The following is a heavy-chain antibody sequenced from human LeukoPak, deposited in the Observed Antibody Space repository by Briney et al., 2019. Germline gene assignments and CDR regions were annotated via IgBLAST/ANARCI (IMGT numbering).Heavy chain of an antibody. D-gene: IGHD6-13*01. V-gene: IGHV1-2*02. Sequence: GASVKVSCKTSGYTFTGYYMHWVRQAPGQGLEWMGWINPNSGGTNYAQKFQGRVTMTRDTSINTAYMELTSLRFDDTAVYYCATGRPGYTSSWYVYWGQGTLVTASS. CDR3: ATGRPGYTSSWYVY. CDR2: INPNSGGT. CDR1: GYTFTGYY. J-gene: IGHJ4*02.